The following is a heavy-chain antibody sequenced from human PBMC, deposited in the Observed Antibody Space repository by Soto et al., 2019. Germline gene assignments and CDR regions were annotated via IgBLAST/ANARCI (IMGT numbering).Heavy chain of an antibody. V-gene: IGHV3-23*01. Sequence: PGGSLRLSCAASGFTFSNYAMSWVRQAPGAGLEWVSGISGSGGRTYYADSVKGRFTISRDNANNALFLQMNSLRAEDTALYYWAKDPNGDYLGVFNIGGRGKMFTV. J-gene: IGHJ3*02. CDR1: GFTFSNYA. D-gene: IGHD4-17*01. CDR3: AKDPNGDYLGVFNI. CDR2: ISGSGGRT.